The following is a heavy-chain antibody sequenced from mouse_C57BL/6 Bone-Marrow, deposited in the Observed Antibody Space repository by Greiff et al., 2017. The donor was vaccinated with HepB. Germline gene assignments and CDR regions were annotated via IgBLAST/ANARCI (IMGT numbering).Heavy chain of an antibody. Sequence: EVKLMESGPGLAKPSQTLSLPCSVTGSSITSDYWNWIRKFPGNKLEYMGYISYSGTTYYNPSIKSRITITRDTSKNQYYLQLNSVTTEDTATNYCARGEGLPYYVDYWSQGTTLTVSS. CDR2: ISYSGTT. J-gene: IGHJ2*01. CDR1: GSSITSDY. D-gene: IGHD2-4*01. CDR3: ARGEGLPYYVDY. V-gene: IGHV3-8*01.